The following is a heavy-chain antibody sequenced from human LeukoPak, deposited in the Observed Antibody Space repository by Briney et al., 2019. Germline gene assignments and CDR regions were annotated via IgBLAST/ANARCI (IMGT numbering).Heavy chain of an antibody. Sequence: SVKVSCKASGGSFSSSAISWVRQAPGQGLEWVGGIIPIFGTANYAQKFQGRVTITADESTSTAYMELSSLRSEDTAVYYCARGSTEDDFWSGYYTHYYYYMDVWGKGTTVTVSS. CDR1: GGSFSSSA. J-gene: IGHJ6*03. CDR3: ARGSTEDDFWSGYYTHYYYYMDV. V-gene: IGHV1-69*13. CDR2: IIPIFGTA. D-gene: IGHD3-3*01.